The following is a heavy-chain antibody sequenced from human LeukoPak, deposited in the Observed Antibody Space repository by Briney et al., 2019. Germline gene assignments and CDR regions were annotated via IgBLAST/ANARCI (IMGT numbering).Heavy chain of an antibody. D-gene: IGHD3-22*01. CDR1: GYTFTEQY. CDR3: ARGPPGRVYDSTKRGLFDP. J-gene: IGHJ5*02. CDR2: INPSGGSI. Sequence: ASVKVSCKASGYTFTEQYIHWVRQAPGQGLEWMGIINPSGGSINYAQKFQGRVTMSRDTSTSTVYMELSSLRPEDTAVFYCARGPPGRVYDSTKRGLFDPWGQGTLVTVSS. V-gene: IGHV1-46*01.